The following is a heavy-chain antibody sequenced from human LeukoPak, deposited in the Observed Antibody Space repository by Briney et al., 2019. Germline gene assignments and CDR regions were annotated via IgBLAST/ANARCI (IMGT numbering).Heavy chain of an antibody. V-gene: IGHV3-23*01. D-gene: IGHD2-2*01. CDR1: GFTFSSYA. CDR2: ISGSGGST. CDR3: AKDDVVSAARYYYYYYGMDV. Sequence: GGSLRLSCAASGFTFSSYAMSWVRQAPGKGLEWVSAISGSGGSTYYADSVKGRFTISRDNSKNTLYLQMNSLRAEDTAVYYCAKDDVVSAARYYYYYYGMDVWAQGTTVTVSS. J-gene: IGHJ6*02.